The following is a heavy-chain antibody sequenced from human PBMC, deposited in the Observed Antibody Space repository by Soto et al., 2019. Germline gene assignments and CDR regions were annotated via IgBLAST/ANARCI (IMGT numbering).Heavy chain of an antibody. CDR1: GFTFSSYA. CDR2: ISGSGGST. Sequence: GGSLRLSCAASGFTFSSYAMSWVRQAPGKGLEWVSAISGSGGSTYYADSVKGRFTISRDNSKNTLYLQMNSLRAEDTAVYYCAKGGIRFLEWSLYYFDYWGQGTLVTVSS. CDR3: AKGGIRFLEWSLYYFDY. V-gene: IGHV3-23*01. J-gene: IGHJ4*02. D-gene: IGHD3-3*01.